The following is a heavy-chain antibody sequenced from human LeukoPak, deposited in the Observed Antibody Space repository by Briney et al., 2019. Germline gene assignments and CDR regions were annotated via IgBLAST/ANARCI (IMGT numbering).Heavy chain of an antibody. CDR3: ARWVYDSSGYYPNYFDY. CDR1: GGTFSSYA. J-gene: IGHJ4*02. CDR2: IIPIFGTA. Sequence: GSSVKVSCKASGGTFSSYAISWVRQAPGQGLEWMGGIIPIFGTANYAQKFQGRVTITADESTSTAYMELSSLRPEDTAVYYCARWVYDSSGYYPNYFDYWGQGTLVTVSS. V-gene: IGHV1-69*01. D-gene: IGHD3-22*01.